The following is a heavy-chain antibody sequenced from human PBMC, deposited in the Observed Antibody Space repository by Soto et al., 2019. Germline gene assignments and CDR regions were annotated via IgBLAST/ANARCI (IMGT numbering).Heavy chain of an antibody. J-gene: IGHJ6*03. CDR2: INHSGST. D-gene: IGHD1-1*01. Sequence: SETLSLTCAVYGGSFSGYYWSWIRQPPGKGLEWIGEINHSGSTNYNPSLKSRVTISVDTSKNQFSLKLSSVTAADTAVYYCARLGMEKNYYYYYRDVWGKGTRVTVSS. CDR3: ARLGMEKNYYYYYRDV. V-gene: IGHV4-34*01. CDR1: GGSFSGYY.